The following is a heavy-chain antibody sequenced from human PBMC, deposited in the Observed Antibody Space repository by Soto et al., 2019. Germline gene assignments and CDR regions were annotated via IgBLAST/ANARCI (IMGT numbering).Heavy chain of an antibody. CDR1: GGSFSGYY. Sequence: SETLSLTCAVYGGSFSGYYWSWIRQPPGKGLEWIGEINHSGSTHYNPSLKSRVTISVDTSKNQFSLKLSSVTAADTAVYYCARGLSGDYFDYWGQGTLVTVSS. CDR2: INHSGST. J-gene: IGHJ4*02. CDR3: ARGLSGDYFDY. D-gene: IGHD6-25*01. V-gene: IGHV4-34*01.